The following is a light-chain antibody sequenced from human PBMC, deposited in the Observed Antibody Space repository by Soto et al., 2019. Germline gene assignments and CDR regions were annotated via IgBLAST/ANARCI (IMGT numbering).Light chain of an antibody. Sequence: QSVLTQPASVSGSPGQSITISGTGTSSDVGSYNLVSWYQQHPGKAPKLMIYEVSKRPSGVSNRFSGSKSGNTASLTISGLQAEDEADYYCCSYAGSSTPLSFGTGTKLTVL. CDR1: SSDVGSYNL. J-gene: IGLJ1*01. V-gene: IGLV2-23*02. CDR3: CSYAGSSTPLS. CDR2: EVS.